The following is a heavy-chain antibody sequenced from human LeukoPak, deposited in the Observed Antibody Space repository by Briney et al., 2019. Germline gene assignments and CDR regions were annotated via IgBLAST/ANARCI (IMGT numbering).Heavy chain of an antibody. CDR2: ISYDGSNK. CDR3: ARDDYDY. D-gene: IGHD5-12*01. Sequence: SCKASGYTFTSYYMHWVHQAPGKGLEWVAVISYDGSNKYYADSVKGRFTISRDNSKNTLYLQMNSLRAEDTAVYYCARDDYDYWGQGTLVTVSS. V-gene: IGHV3-30-3*01. CDR1: GYTFTSYY. J-gene: IGHJ4*02.